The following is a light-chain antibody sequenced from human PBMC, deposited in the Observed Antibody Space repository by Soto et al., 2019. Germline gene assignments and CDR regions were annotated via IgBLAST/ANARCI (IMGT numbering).Light chain of an antibody. J-gene: IGKJ5*01. CDR2: DAS. CDR1: QSISSW. CDR3: QQLHGYPIT. Sequence: DIQMSQSPSTLSASVADRVTITCRASQSISSWLAWYQQKPGKAPKLLIYDASSLESGVPSRFSGSGSGTEFTLTISSLQPDDFATYYCQQLHGYPITFGQGTRLEIK. V-gene: IGKV1-5*01.